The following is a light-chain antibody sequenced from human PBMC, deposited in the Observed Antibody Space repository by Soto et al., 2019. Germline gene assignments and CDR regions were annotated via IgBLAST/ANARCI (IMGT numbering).Light chain of an antibody. CDR3: QQRSNWIT. J-gene: IGKJ5*01. V-gene: IGKV3D-20*02. CDR1: QSSGSNF. CDR2: ASV. Sequence: ELLLTQSPCSLSLSPGERATLSCKTSQSSGSNFVAWYQQKPGHPPSLLIYASVNRATGIPDRLSGSASGTDFTLTINRLEPEDFAVYYCQQRSNWITFGQGTRLEIK.